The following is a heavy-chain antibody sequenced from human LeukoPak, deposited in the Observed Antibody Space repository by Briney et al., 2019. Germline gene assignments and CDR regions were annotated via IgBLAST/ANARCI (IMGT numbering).Heavy chain of an antibody. CDR2: ISSSGSTI. Sequence: GGALRLSCTGSGFTFIVYEMNWVRHAPRKGVEWVSYISSSGSTINHADSVKGRFTISRDKAENSLYLQMSSVRAEDTAVYYCTRDRDYSSSAPGYWGQGTLVTVSS. CDR3: TRDRDYSSSAPGY. CDR1: GFTFIVYE. D-gene: IGHD6-6*01. J-gene: IGHJ4*02. V-gene: IGHV3-48*03.